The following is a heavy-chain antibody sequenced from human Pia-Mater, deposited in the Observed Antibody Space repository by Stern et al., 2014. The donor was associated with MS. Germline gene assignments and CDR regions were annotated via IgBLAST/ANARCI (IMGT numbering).Heavy chain of an antibody. CDR3: ARGDSSSPLEY. CDR1: GFTFSSYG. D-gene: IGHD6-6*01. Sequence: QVQLVQSGGGVVQPGRSLRLSCAASGFTFSSYGMNWVRQTPGKGLEWVAVIWYDGSNKYYADSVKGRFTISRDNSENTLYLQMNSLRAEDTAVYYCARGDSSSPLEYWGQGTLVTVSS. CDR2: IWYDGSNK. V-gene: IGHV3-33*01. J-gene: IGHJ4*02.